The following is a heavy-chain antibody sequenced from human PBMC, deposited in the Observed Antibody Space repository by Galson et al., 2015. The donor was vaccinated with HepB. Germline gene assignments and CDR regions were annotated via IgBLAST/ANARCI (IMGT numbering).Heavy chain of an antibody. J-gene: IGHJ4*02. Sequence: SLRLSCAASGFTFSNAWMSWVRQAPGKGLEWVGRIKSKTDGGTTDYAAPVKGRFTISRDDSKNTLYLQMNSLKTEDTAVYYCTTDWGYSSSSNDYWGQGTLVTVSS. CDR3: TTDWGYSSSSNDY. D-gene: IGHD6-13*01. CDR1: GFTFSNAW. CDR2: IKSKTDGGTT. V-gene: IGHV3-15*01.